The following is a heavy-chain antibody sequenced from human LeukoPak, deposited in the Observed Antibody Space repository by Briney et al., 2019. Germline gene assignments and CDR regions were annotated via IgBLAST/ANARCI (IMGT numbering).Heavy chain of an antibody. Sequence: GESLKISCKASGYSFTNYWIGWVRQMPGKGLGWMGNIYPGDSDTRYSPSFQGQVTISVDKSISTAYLQWSSLKASDSAMYYCARGREFHRRSFDSWGQGTLLTVSS. CDR1: GYSFTNYW. CDR2: IYPGDSDT. J-gene: IGHJ4*02. CDR3: ARGREFHRRSFDS. D-gene: IGHD3-10*01. V-gene: IGHV5-51*01.